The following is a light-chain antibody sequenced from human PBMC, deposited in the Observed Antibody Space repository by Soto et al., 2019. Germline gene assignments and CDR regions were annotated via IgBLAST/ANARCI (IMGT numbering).Light chain of an antibody. CDR1: SSNIGADYD. CDR3: QSYDSSLSAYV. CDR2: DTT. V-gene: IGLV1-40*01. J-gene: IGLJ1*01. Sequence: QSALTQPPSVSGAPGQTVTVACTGSSSNIGADYDVHSYQQLPRTAPKLLIYDTTNRPSGVPVRFSGSKSGTSASLAITGLQAEDEADYFCQSYDSSLSAYVFGSGTKVTVL.